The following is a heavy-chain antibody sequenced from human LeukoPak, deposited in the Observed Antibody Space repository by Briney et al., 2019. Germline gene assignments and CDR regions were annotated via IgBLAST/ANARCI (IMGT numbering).Heavy chain of an antibody. Sequence: GGSLRLSCAASGFTFSSYSMNWVRQAPGKGLEWVSSISSSSSYIYYADSVKGRFTISRDNAKNSLYLQMNNLRAEDTAVYSCAKGGGSSYYYYMDVWGKGTTVTISS. CDR3: AKGGGSSYYYYMDV. V-gene: IGHV3-21*04. D-gene: IGHD6-13*01. CDR1: GFTFSSYS. J-gene: IGHJ6*03. CDR2: ISSSSSYI.